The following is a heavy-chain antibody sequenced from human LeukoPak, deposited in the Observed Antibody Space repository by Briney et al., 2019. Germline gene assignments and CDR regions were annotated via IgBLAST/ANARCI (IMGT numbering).Heavy chain of an antibody. Sequence: GGSLRLSCAASGFTFSNAWMSWVRQAPGKGLEWVGRIKSKTDGGTTDYAAPVKGRFTISRDDSKNTLYPQMNSLKTEDTAVYYCTTDPGATYAFDIWGQGTMVTVSS. D-gene: IGHD1-26*01. J-gene: IGHJ3*02. CDR3: TTDPGATYAFDI. V-gene: IGHV3-15*01. CDR1: GFTFSNAW. CDR2: IKSKTDGGTT.